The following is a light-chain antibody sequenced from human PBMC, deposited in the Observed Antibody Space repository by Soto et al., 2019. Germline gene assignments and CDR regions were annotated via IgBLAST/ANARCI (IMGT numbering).Light chain of an antibody. CDR3: CSYAGGRSPYG. CDR1: TSDVGSYDL. CDR2: EVS. Sequence: SVLTQPASVSGSPGQSITISCTGTTSDVGSYDLVSWYQQHPGKAPKIMIYEVSKRPSGDSNRFSGSKSGNTASLTISGLQAEDEADYYGCSYAGGRSPYGLGTGIKVTVL. J-gene: IGLJ1*01. V-gene: IGLV2-23*02.